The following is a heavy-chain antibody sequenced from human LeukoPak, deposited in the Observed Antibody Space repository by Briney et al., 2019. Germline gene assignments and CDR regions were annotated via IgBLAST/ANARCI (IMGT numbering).Heavy chain of an antibody. J-gene: IGHJ4*02. CDR2: ISGSGGST. CDR3: AKESLRVVPSATFDY. V-gene: IGHV3-23*01. CDR1: GFSFSRYG. D-gene: IGHD2-2*01. Sequence: GGSLRLSCAASGFSFSRYGMRWVRQAPSQGVEWGSAISGSGGSTYYADSVQGRFTISRDNSNKTLYLQMHSLRAQDTAVCYCAKESLRVVPSATFDYWGQGNLVTVSS.